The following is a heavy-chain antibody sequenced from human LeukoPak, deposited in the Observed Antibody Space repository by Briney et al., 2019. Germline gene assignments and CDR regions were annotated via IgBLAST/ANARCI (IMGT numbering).Heavy chain of an antibody. CDR3: ARAGSGYEDGFDY. CDR1: GFSVSNKD. D-gene: IGHD5-12*01. V-gene: IGHV3-66*01. J-gene: IGHJ4*02. CDR2: IYSGGST. Sequence: GGSLRLSCAASGFSVSNKDMSWVRQAPGKGLEWVSVIYSGGSTYYADSVKGRFTISRDNSKNTLYLQMNSLRAEDTAVYYCARAGSGYEDGFDYWGQGTLVTVSS.